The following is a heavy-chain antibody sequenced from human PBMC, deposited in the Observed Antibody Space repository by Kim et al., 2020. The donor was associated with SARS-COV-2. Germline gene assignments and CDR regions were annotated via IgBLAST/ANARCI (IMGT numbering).Heavy chain of an antibody. D-gene: IGHD2-2*01. V-gene: IGHV4-31*03. CDR1: GGSISSGGYY. CDR3: ARGPPKYQLLHYYYYMDV. J-gene: IGHJ6*03. Sequence: SETLSLTCTVSGGSISSGGYYWSWIRQHPGKGLEWIGYINYSGSTYYNPSLKSRVTISVDTSKNQFSLKLTSVTAADTAVYYCARGPPKYQLLHYYYYMDVWGKGTTVTVSS. CDR2: INYSGST.